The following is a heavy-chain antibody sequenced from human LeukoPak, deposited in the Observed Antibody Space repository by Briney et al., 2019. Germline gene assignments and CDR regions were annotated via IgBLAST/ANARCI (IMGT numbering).Heavy chain of an antibody. J-gene: IGHJ3*02. CDR2: IYYSGST. CDR3: ARGNDILTGYYKSDAFDI. V-gene: IGHV4-39*07. CDR1: GGSISSSNYY. Sequence: PSETLSLTCTVSGGSISSSNYYWGWIGQPPGKGLEWIGNIYYSGSTYYNTSLKSRVTISVDTSKNKFSLKLSSVTAADTAVYYCARGNDILTGYYKSDAFDIWGQGTMVTVSS. D-gene: IGHD3-9*01.